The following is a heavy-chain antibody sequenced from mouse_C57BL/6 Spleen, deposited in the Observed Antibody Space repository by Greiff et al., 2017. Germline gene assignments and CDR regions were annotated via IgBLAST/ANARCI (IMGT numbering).Heavy chain of an antibody. CDR1: GFTFSSYA. J-gene: IGHJ2*01. Sequence: EVMLVESGGGLVKPGGSLKLSCAASGFTFSSYAMSWVRQTPEKRLEWVATISDGGSYTYYPDNVKGRFTISRDNAKNNLYLQMSHLKSEDTAMYYCARERRYYFDYWGQGTTLTVSS. D-gene: IGHD1-1*01. CDR2: ISDGGSYT. V-gene: IGHV5-4*01. CDR3: ARERRYYFDY.